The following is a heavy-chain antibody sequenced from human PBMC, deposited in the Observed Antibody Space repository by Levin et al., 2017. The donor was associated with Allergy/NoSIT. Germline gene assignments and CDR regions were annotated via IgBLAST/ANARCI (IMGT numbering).Heavy chain of an antibody. V-gene: IGHV3-23*01. J-gene: IGHJ4*02. Sequence: QAGGSLRLSCAASGFTFSTYAMNWVRQAPGQGLEWVSSVSDGGYYTFYADSVKGRFTISRDNSKHTLYLQMNSLRAEDTALYYCAKDDGAAYYSFDSWGQGALVTVSS. CDR3: AKDDGAAYYSFDS. D-gene: IGHD1-26*01. CDR1: GFTFSTYA. CDR2: VSDGGYYT.